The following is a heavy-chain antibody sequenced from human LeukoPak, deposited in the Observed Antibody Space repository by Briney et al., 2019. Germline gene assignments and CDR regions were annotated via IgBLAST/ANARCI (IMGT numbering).Heavy chain of an antibody. CDR2: IRSKAYGGTT. CDR1: GFTFGDYV. J-gene: IGHJ6*04. CDR3: TRVGDIVATIMDV. V-gene: IGHV3-49*04. D-gene: IGHD5-12*01. Sequence: GGSLRLSCTASGFTFGDYVMSWVRQAPGKGLEWVGFIRSKAYGGTTEYAASVKGRFTISRDDSKSIAYLQMNSLKTEDTAVYYCTRVGDIVATIMDVWGKGTTVTISS.